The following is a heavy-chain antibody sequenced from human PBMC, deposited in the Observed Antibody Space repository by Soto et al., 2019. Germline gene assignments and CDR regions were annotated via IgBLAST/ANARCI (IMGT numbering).Heavy chain of an antibody. CDR2: ISGRGTT. J-gene: IGHJ4*02. CDR3: AQVRGTAYGDYYLES. CDR1: GFTFGTYA. Sequence: GGSLRLSCAASGFTFGTYAMSWVRQAPGKGLEWVSGISGRGTTFYADSVKGRFTISRDNSKNTVHLEMNNLRAEDMAFYYCAQVRGTAYGDYYLESWGQGTLVTVSS. D-gene: IGHD2-21*02. V-gene: IGHV3-23*01.